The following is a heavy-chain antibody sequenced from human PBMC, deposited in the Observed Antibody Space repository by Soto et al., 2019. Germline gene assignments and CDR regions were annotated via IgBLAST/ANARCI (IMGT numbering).Heavy chain of an antibody. J-gene: IGHJ5*02. Sequence: EAQVVESGGGLVKPGGSLRLSCNFTFSMYSMNWVRQAPGKGLEWVASISSGSAFIKYADSVKGRFSISRDNAKNSVSLQMNSLRAEDTAMYYCTRDQGGSYDSWFDPWGRGTWSPSPQ. CDR3: TRDQGGSYDSWFDP. V-gene: IGHV3-21*01. CDR2: ISSGSAFI. D-gene: IGHD1-26*01. CDR1: TFSMYS.